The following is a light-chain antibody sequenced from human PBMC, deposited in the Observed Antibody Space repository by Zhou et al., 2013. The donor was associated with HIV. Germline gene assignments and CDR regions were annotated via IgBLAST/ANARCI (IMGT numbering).Light chain of an antibody. CDR3: QQSFITLGGFT. J-gene: IGKJ3*01. Sequence: DIQMTQSPSSLSASVGDRVTITCRASQSVSTYLSWYQQKPGKAPKLLIYGAVTLQSGVPSRFSGSGSGTHFTLTIRSLQPEDSATYYCQQSFITLGGFTFGPGTKVEIK. CDR1: QSVSTY. V-gene: IGKV1-39*01. CDR2: GAV.